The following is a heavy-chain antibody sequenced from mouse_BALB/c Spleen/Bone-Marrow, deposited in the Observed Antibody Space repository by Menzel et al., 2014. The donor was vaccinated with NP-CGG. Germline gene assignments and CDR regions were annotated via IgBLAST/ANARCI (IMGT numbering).Heavy chain of an antibody. CDR2: INPSTGYT. D-gene: IGHD2-4*01. V-gene: IGHV1-7*01. CDR3: AREGDYDGFAY. J-gene: IGHJ3*01. Sequence: QVQLQQSGAELAKPGASVKMSCKASGYTFTSYWMHWVKQRPGQGLEWTGYINPSTGYTEYNQKFKDKATLTADKSSSTAYMQLSSLTSEDSAVYYCAREGDYDGFAYWGQGTLVTVSA. CDR1: GYTFTSYW.